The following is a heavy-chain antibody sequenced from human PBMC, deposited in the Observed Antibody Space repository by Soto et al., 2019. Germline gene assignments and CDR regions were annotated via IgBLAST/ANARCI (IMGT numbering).Heavy chain of an antibody. CDR1: GGSISSSNW. CDR3: ARGYSYGYIDY. CDR2: IYHSGCT. Sequence: QVQLQESGPGLVKPSGTLSLTCAVSGGSISSSNWWSWVRQPPGKGLKWIGEIYHSGCTNYNPSLKSRVTISADKSKNQFSLKLSSVTAADTAVYYCARGYSYGYIDYWGQGTLVTVSS. D-gene: IGHD5-18*01. J-gene: IGHJ4*02. V-gene: IGHV4-4*02.